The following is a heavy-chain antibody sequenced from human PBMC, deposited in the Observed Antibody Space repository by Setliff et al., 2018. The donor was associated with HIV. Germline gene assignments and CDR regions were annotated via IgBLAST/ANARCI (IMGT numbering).Heavy chain of an antibody. CDR1: GYVFSNFW. D-gene: IGHD2-8*01. V-gene: IGHV5-51*01. CDR2: IYAGDSNT. CDR3: ARRGTGGYCTTTRCYYMDV. Sequence: GESLKISCTGSGYVFSNFWIGWVRQVPGKGLEWMGIIYAGDSNTKYSPSFQGQVTISVDKSINTAYLQWTSLKASDTAVYYCARRGTGGYCTTTRCYYMDVWGQGTTVTV. J-gene: IGHJ6*03.